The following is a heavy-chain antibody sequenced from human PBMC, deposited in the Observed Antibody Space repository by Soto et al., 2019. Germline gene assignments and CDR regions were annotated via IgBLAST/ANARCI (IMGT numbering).Heavy chain of an antibody. CDR2: ISYDGGYK. Sequence: GPLRLSCAAPVFTFSNHGMHWVRQAPGKGLEWVAVISYDGGYKLYADAVKGRFTISRDNSKNTVYLQMISLRVEDTAVYYCAKDLSSSWPPDYWGQGTLVTVSS. CDR1: VFTFSNHG. J-gene: IGHJ4*02. V-gene: IGHV3-30*18. CDR3: AKDLSSSWPPDY. D-gene: IGHD6-13*01.